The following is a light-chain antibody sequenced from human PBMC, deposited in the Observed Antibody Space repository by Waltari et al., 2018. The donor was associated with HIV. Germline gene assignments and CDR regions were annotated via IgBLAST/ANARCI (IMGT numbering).Light chain of an antibody. CDR2: TTS. CDR3: QQSYSTPQLT. Sequence: DIQMTQSPSSLSASVGDRVTITCRASQSVIKYLNWYQQKPGKTPKLLIYTTSNLESEVPSRFSGSGSGTDFTLTISSLQPEDFATYYCQQSYSTPQLTFGGGTKVEIK. J-gene: IGKJ4*01. V-gene: IGKV1-39*01. CDR1: QSVIKY.